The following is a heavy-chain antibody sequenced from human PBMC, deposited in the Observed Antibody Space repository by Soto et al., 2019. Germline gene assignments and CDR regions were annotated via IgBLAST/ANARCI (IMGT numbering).Heavy chain of an antibody. D-gene: IGHD3-10*01. Sequence: EVQLVESGGGLVKPGGSLRLSCAASRFTFSSYNMNWVRQAPGKGLEWVSGISSDNTNIHYADSVKGRFTTSRDNARNTMSMQINKLRVEDTAVYYCAGDAMLMFRGIIVHYFAMDVWGQGTTVTVSS. CDR3: AGDAMLMFRGIIVHYFAMDV. CDR2: ISSDNTNI. CDR1: RFTFSSYN. J-gene: IGHJ6*02. V-gene: IGHV3-21*02.